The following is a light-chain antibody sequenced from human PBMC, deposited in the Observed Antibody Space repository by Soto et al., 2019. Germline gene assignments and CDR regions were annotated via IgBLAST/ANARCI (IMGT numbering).Light chain of an antibody. CDR3: LQRSDWPRA. CDR2: DAS. V-gene: IGKV3-11*01. Sequence: EIVLTQSPATLSLSPGERATLSCRSSQSINNYLAWYQQKPDQAPRLLSYDASNRATGIPARFSGSGSGTDFILSISSLEPEDFEVDYCLQRSDWPRAVGQGTKVEIK. J-gene: IGKJ1*01. CDR1: QSINNY.